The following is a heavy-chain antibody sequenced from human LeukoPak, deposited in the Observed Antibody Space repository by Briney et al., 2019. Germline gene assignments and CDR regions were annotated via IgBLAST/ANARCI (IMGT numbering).Heavy chain of an antibody. CDR2: MNPNSGNT. J-gene: IGHJ3*02. V-gene: IGHV1-8*01. CDR3: ARTKTDHDAFDI. Sequence: ASVKVSCKASGYTFTSYNINWVRQATGQGLELMGWMNPNSGNTGYAQKFQGRVTMTRYTSISAAYMGLSSLRSEDTAVYYCARTKTDHDAFDIWGQGTMVTVSS. D-gene: IGHD2-8*01. CDR1: GYTFTSYN.